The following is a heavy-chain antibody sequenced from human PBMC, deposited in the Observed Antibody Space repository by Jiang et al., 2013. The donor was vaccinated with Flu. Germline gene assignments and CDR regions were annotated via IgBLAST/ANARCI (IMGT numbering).Heavy chain of an antibody. Sequence: VQLLESGGGVVQPGRSLRLSCAASGFIFSSSTVHWVRQAPGKGLEYVSTINDDGSSTYYANSVKGRFTISRDNSKNTLYLQMGSLRHEDMGVYYCARGPRWMDALDIWGQGTMVTVSS. CDR1: GFIFSSST. V-gene: IGHV3-64*01. CDR3: ARGPRWMDALDI. J-gene: IGHJ3*02. D-gene: IGHD4-23*01. CDR2: INDDGSST.